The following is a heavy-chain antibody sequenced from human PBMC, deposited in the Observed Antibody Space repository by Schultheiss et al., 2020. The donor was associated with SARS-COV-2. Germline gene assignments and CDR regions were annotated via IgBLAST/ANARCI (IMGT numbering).Heavy chain of an antibody. CDR1: DGSLSSGGYY. J-gene: IGHJ6*03. V-gene: IGHV4-61*08. Sequence: SETLSLTCTVSDGSLSSGGYYWSWIRQFPGKGLEWIGYIYYSGSTNYNPSLKSRVTISVDTSKNQFSLKLSSVTAADTAVYYCARVLERGGTYYYYYYYMDVWGKGTTVTVSS. CDR2: IYYSGST. D-gene: IGHD1-1*01. CDR3: ARVLERGGTYYYYYYYMDV.